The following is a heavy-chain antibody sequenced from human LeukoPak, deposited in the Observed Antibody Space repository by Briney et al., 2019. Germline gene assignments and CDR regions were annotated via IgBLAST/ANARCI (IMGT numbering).Heavy chain of an antibody. J-gene: IGHJ4*02. V-gene: IGHV1-18*01. D-gene: IGHD5-18*01. Sequence: ASVKVSCKASGYTFTSYGISWVRQAPGQGLEWMGWISAYNGNTNYAQKLQGRVTMTTDTSTSTAYMELRSLRSDDTAVYYCARALRGYSYGPLDYWGQGTLVTVSS. CDR1: GYTFTSYG. CDR2: ISAYNGNT. CDR3: ARALRGYSYGPLDY.